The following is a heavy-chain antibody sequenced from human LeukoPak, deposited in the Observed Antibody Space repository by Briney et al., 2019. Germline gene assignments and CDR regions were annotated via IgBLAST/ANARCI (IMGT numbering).Heavy chain of an antibody. Sequence: TGGSLRLSCAASGFTFSSYAMHWVRQAPGKGLEWVAVISYDGSNKYYADSVKGRFTISRDNSKNTLYLQVNSLRAEDTAVYYCARDSASTTLDYWGQGTLVTVSS. CDR3: ARDSASTTLDY. CDR1: GFTFSSYA. D-gene: IGHD4-17*01. V-gene: IGHV3-30-3*01. J-gene: IGHJ4*02. CDR2: ISYDGSNK.